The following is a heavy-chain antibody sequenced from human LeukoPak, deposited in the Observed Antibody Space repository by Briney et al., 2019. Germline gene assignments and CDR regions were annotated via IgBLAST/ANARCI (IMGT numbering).Heavy chain of an antibody. D-gene: IGHD2-8*01. CDR1: GFTFEDYG. J-gene: IGHJ4*02. CDR3: VLMGGSQCYFDY. V-gene: IGHV3-20*04. CDR2: INWNGGST. Sequence: AGGTLRLSCAASGFTFEDYGMSWVRQAPGKGLEWVSGINWNGGSTGYADSVKGRFIISRDNAKNSLHLQMNSLRAEDTALYYCVLMGGSQCYFDYWGQGTLVTVSS.